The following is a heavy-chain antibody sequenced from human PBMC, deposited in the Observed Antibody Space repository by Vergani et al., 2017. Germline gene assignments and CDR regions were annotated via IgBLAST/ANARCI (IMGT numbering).Heavy chain of an antibody. CDR3: ARLSYDTNPYLQGGYDC. D-gene: IGHD3-22*01. CDR2: ISARYPST. J-gene: IGHJ4*02. V-gene: IGHV3-23*01. Sequence: EVQLLQSGGGVIQPGGSVRLSCAASGFTFSACPMTWVRQAPGNGLELVSAISARYPSTYDADSVKGRFTISRDNSKNMLYLQMNSLRAEDTAVYYCARLSYDTNPYLQGGYDCWGQGILVTVSS. CDR1: GFTFSACP.